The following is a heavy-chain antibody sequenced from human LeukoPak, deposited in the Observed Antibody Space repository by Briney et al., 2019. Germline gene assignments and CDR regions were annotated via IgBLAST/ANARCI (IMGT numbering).Heavy chain of an antibody. J-gene: IGHJ4*02. CDR3: ARDGRNYYDSSGYYFQYATFDY. CDR2: IWYDGSNK. V-gene: IGHV3-33*08. D-gene: IGHD3-22*01. Sequence: PGGSLRLSCAASGFTFSSYGMHWVRQAPGKGLEWVAVIWYDGSNKYYADSVKGRFTIPRDNSKNTLYLQMNSLRAEDTAVYYCARDGRNYYDSSGYYFQYATFDYWGQGTLVTVSS. CDR1: GFTFSSYG.